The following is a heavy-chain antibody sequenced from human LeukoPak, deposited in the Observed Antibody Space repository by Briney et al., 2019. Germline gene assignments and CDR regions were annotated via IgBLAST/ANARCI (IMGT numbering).Heavy chain of an antibody. V-gene: IGHV3-43*02. CDR1: GFTFADHV. Sequence: SGGSLRLSCVASGFTFADHVFHWIRQVLGKGLEWLAFISEDDDTYYADSVQGRFTISRDNSKNSLYFELQSLTTDDAALYYCVKEASDPYFFDFWGQGTLVTVSS. CDR2: ISEDDDT. CDR3: VKEASDPYFFDF. J-gene: IGHJ4*02.